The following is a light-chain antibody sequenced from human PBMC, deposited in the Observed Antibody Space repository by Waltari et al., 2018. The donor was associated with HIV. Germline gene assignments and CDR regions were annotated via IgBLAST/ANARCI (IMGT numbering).Light chain of an antibody. CDR1: SSNIATNH. CDR3: GTWDSSLSVGL. CDR2: DIN. J-gene: IGLJ3*02. Sequence: QFVLTQATSVSAAPVQKVTIPFSRSSSNIATNHVTCYQHFPGTATKLLIYDINKRPSCIPDRFSGSKSGTSATLASAGLQTGDEAEYYCGTWDSSLSVGLFGGGTKVTVL. V-gene: IGLV1-51*01.